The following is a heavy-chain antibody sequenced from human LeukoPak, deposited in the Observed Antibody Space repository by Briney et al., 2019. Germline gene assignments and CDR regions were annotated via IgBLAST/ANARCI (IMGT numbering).Heavy chain of an antibody. Sequence: GGSLRLSCAASGFPFSNNAMSWVRQAPGKGLEWVSAFGGDHVAHYADSVKGRFTISKDDSKSTLYLQMNSLRAEDTGVYYCTKDLLAWAFDYWGQGILVTVSS. D-gene: IGHD1-26*01. J-gene: IGHJ4*02. V-gene: IGHV3-23*01. CDR2: FGGDHVA. CDR1: GFPFSNNA. CDR3: TKDLLAWAFDY.